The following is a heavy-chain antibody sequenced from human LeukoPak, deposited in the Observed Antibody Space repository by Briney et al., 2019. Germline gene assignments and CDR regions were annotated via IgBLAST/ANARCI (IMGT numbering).Heavy chain of an antibody. D-gene: IGHD3-22*01. V-gene: IGHV1-2*02. J-gene: IGHJ1*01. CDR3: ARDRFLYDSSGHYYANKYFQH. CDR1: GYTFTGYY. Sequence: ASVKVFCKASGYTFTGYYMHWVRQAPGQGLEWMGWINPNSGGTNYAQKFQGRVTMTRDTSISTAYMELSRLRSDDTAVYYCARDRFLYDSSGHYYANKYFQHWGQGTLVTVSS. CDR2: INPNSGGT.